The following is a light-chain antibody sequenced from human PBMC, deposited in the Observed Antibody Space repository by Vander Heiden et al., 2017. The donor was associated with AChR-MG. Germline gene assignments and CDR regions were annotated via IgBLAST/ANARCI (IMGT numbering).Light chain of an antibody. V-gene: IGKV3-20*01. Sequence: ELVLTQSPGTLSLSPGERATLPCSASQSVSSSYLGWYQQTPGQAPRLLIYGATNRATGIPDRFSGSGSGTDFTLTISRLEPEDFAVCYCQQYGSSPRTFGQGTKLEIK. J-gene: IGKJ2*01. CDR2: GAT. CDR1: QSVSSSY. CDR3: QQYGSSPRT.